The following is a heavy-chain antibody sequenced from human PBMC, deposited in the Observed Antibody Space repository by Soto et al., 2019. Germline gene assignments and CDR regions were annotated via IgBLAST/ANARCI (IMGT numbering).Heavy chain of an antibody. J-gene: IGHJ4*02. V-gene: IGHV4-61*08. D-gene: IGHD4-4*01. CDR1: GGSLNSGGYY. CDR2: IYYNGNT. Sequence: PSETLSLTCTVSGGSLNSGGYYWSWIRQHPGKGLQWIGYIYYNGNTNYNPSLQSRVTISVDTSKNQFSLKLSSVTAADTAVYYCARHDSNTELDYWGQGTLDTVSS. CDR3: ARHDSNTELDY.